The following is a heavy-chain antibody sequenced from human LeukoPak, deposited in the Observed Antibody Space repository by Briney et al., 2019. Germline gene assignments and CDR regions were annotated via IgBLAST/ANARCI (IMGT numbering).Heavy chain of an antibody. CDR2: MYYSGST. V-gene: IGHV4-39*07. CDR3: AREYSSSSGAFDI. J-gene: IGHJ3*02. D-gene: IGHD6-6*01. CDR1: GGSISSSSYY. Sequence: SETLSLTCTVSGGSISSSSYYWGWIRQPPGKGLEWIGSMYYSGSTYYNPSLKSRVTISVDTSKNQFSLKLSSVTAADTAVYYCAREYSSSSGAFDIWGQGTMVTVSS.